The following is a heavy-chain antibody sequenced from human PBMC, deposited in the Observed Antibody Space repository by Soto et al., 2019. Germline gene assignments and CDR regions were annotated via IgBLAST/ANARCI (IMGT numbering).Heavy chain of an antibody. J-gene: IGHJ5*02. V-gene: IGHV3-23*01. Sequence: GGSLRLSCAASGFTFSSYAMSWVRQAPGKGLEWVSAISGSGGSTYYADSVKGRFTISRDNSKNTLYLQMNSLRAEDTAVYYCAKDEYCSSTSCYAGGWFDPWGQGTLVTVSS. CDR1: GFTFSSYA. CDR2: ISGSGGST. CDR3: AKDEYCSSTSCYAGGWFDP. D-gene: IGHD2-2*01.